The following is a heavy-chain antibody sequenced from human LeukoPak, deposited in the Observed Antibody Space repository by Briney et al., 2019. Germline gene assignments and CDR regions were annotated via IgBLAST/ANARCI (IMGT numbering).Heavy chain of an antibody. CDR2: IYHSVRT. D-gene: IGHD4-17*01. Sequence: PSGTLSLTCAVSGGSISSSNWWSWVRQPPGKGLEWIGEIYHSVRTNSNPSLKSRVTISVDKSKNAFSLKLSSVTAADTAVYYCARVRYGDLPDFDYWGQGTLVTVSS. V-gene: IGHV4-4*02. CDR3: ARVRYGDLPDFDY. CDR1: GGSISSSNW. J-gene: IGHJ4*02.